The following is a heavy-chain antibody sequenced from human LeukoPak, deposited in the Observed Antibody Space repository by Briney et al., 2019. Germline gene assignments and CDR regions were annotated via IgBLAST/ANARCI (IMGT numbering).Heavy chain of an antibody. J-gene: IGHJ5*02. Sequence: GGSLRLPCAASGFTVSSNYMSWLRQAPGKGLEWVSVIYSGGSTYYADSVKGRFTISRDNSKNTLYLQMNSLRGEDTAEYYCARDNLHWFDPWGQGTLVTASS. CDR3: ARDNLHWFDP. CDR2: IYSGGST. CDR1: GFTVSSNY. V-gene: IGHV3-66*02.